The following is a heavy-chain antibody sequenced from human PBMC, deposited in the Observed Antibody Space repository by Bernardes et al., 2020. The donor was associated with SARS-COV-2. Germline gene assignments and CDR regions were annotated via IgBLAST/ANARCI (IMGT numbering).Heavy chain of an antibody. Sequence: SETLSLTCAVYGLSFSGYYWSWIRQPPGKGLEWIWEINHSGSTNYNPSLKSRVTISVDTSKNQFSLKLTSVTAPDTAVDYCAKVIAVAGYYWGQGTLVTVAS. D-gene: IGHD6-19*01. CDR2: INHSGST. V-gene: IGHV4-34*01. CDR3: AKVIAVAGYY. J-gene: IGHJ4*02. CDR1: GLSFSGYY.